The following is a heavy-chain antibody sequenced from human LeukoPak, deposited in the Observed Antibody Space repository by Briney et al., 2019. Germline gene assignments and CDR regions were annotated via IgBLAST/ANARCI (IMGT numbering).Heavy chain of an antibody. J-gene: IGHJ4*02. Sequence: ASVKVSCKASGYTFTSYYMHWVRQAPGQGLEWMGIINPSGGSTSYAQKFQGRVTMTRDTSTSTVCMELSSLRSEDTAVYYCARDSWDDVSFDYWGQGTLVTVSS. D-gene: IGHD1-1*01. CDR3: ARDSWDDVSFDY. CDR1: GYTFTSYY. V-gene: IGHV1-46*01. CDR2: INPSGGST.